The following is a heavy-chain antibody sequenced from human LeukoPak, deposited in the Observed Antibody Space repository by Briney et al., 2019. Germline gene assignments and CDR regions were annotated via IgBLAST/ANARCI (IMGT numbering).Heavy chain of an antibody. D-gene: IGHD1-26*01. Sequence: SETLSLTCAVSGGSISSSNWWSWVRQPPGKGLEWIGEIYHSGTTNYNPSLKSRVTISVDKSKNQFSLKLSSVTAADTAVYYCASRSGNYFFNYWGQGTLVTVSS. CDR2: IYHSGTT. J-gene: IGHJ4*02. CDR3: ASRSGNYFFNY. V-gene: IGHV4-4*02. CDR1: GGSISSSNW.